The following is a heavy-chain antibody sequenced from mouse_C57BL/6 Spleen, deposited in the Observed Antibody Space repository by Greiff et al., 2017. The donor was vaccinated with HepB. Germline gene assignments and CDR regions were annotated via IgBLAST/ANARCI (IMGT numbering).Heavy chain of an antibody. CDR2: INPNNGGT. D-gene: IGHD2-10*02. CDR3: AREEGYGNYFYFDY. J-gene: IGHJ2*01. CDR1: GYTFTDYN. Sequence: EVQLQQSGPELVKPGASVKIPCKASGYTFTDYNMDWVKQSHGKSLEWIGDINPNNGGTIYNQKFKGKATLTVDKSSSTAYMELRSLTSEDTAVYYCAREEGYGNYFYFDYWGQGTTLTVSS. V-gene: IGHV1-18*01.